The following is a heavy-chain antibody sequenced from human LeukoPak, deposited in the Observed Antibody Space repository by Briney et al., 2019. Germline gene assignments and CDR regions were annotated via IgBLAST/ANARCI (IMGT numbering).Heavy chain of an antibody. CDR2: ISSSSSYI. CDR3: ARAVGGWSSLDY. CDR1: GFTFSSYS. D-gene: IGHD6-19*01. J-gene: IGHJ4*02. V-gene: IGHV3-21*01. Sequence: PGGSLRLSCAASGFTFSSYSMNWVRQAPGKGLEWVSSISSSSSYIYYADSVKGRFTTSRDNAKNSLYLQMNSLRAEDTAVYYCARAVGGWSSLDYWGQGTLVTVSS.